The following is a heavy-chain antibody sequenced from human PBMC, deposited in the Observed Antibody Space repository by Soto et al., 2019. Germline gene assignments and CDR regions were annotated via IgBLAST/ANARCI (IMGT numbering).Heavy chain of an antibody. Sequence: SETQSLTCTVSGGSISSYDWSWIRQPPGKGLEWIGYIYYSGSTNYNPSLKSRVTISVDTSKNQFSLKLSSVTAADTAVYYCASGEIRSSRPVFDYWGQGTLVTVSS. J-gene: IGHJ4*02. CDR1: GGSISSYD. CDR2: IYYSGST. D-gene: IGHD4-17*01. CDR3: ASGEIRSSRPVFDY. V-gene: IGHV4-59*01.